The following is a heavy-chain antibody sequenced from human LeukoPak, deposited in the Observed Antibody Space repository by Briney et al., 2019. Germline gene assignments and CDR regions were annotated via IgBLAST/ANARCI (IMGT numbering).Heavy chain of an antibody. D-gene: IGHD3-22*01. CDR1: GFTFSFYG. CDR3: AKADYLRGHYYDFSGDY. CDR2: ISGSDGTT. V-gene: IGHV3-23*01. Sequence: GGSLRLSCAASGFTFSFYGMSWVRQVPGKGLEWVSAISGSDGTTYYADSVKGRFTISRDNSKDTLYLQMNSLRPEDTAVYYCAKADYLRGHYYDFSGDYWGQGTLVTVSS. J-gene: IGHJ4*02.